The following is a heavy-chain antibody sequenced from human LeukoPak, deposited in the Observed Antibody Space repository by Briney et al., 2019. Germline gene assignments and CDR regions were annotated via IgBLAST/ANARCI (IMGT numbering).Heavy chain of an antibody. J-gene: IGHJ4*02. CDR2: ISGSGGST. CDR1: GFTLSSNA. Sequence: GGSLRLSCAVSGFTLSSNAMNWVRQAPRKGLAWVSAISGSGGSTYYADYVKGRFTISRDNSKNTLYLQMNSLRAEDTAVYYCAKAEYYYDSSGGGPFDYWGQGTLVTVSS. CDR3: AKAEYYYDSSGGGPFDY. D-gene: IGHD3-22*01. V-gene: IGHV3-23*01.